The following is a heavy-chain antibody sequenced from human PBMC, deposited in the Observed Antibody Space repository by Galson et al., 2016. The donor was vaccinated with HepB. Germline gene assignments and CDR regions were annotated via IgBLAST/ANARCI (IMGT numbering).Heavy chain of an antibody. V-gene: IGHV1-3*01. D-gene: IGHD3-10*01. CDR2: INAGNGNT. J-gene: IGHJ5*02. CDR3: ARDRHWFRGFYNWFDP. CDR1: GYTFNKYG. Sequence: SVKVSCKASGYTFNKYGLHWVRQAPGQRLEWMGWINAGNGNTKYSQNFQGRVAITRDTSASTAYMDLSSLRSEDTAVYYCARDRHWFRGFYNWFDPWGQGTLVTVSS.